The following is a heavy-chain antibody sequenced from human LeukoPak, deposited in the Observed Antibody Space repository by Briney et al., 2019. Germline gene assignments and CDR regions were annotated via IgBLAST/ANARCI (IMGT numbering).Heavy chain of an antibody. CDR1: GGSISSYY. D-gene: IGHD6-13*01. V-gene: IGHV4-4*07. CDR2: IYTSGST. CDR3: ARDVKQKLVQNWFDP. Sequence: SETLSLTCTVSGGSISSYYWSWIRQPAGKGLEWIGRIYTSGSTNYNPSLKSRVTMSVDTSKNQFSLKLSSVTAADTAVYYCARDVKQKLVQNWFDPWGQGTLVTVSS. J-gene: IGHJ5*02.